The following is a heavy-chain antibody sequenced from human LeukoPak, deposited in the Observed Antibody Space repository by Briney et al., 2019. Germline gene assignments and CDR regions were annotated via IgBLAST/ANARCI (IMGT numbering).Heavy chain of an antibody. CDR3: ARQEIAIAAAGNWFDP. V-gene: IGHV4-39*01. J-gene: IGHJ5*02. Sequence: ASETLSLTCTVFGGSLSSSSYYWGWIRQPPGKGLEWIGRIYYSGSTYYNPSLKSRVTISVDTSKNQFSLKLSSVTAADTAVYYYARQEIAIAAAGNWFDPWGQGTLVTVSS. D-gene: IGHD6-13*01. CDR1: GGSLSSSSYY. CDR2: IYYSGST.